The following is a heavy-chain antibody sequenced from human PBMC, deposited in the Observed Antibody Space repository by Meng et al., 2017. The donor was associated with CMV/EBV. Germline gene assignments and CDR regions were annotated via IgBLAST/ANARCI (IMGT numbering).Heavy chain of an antibody. CDR3: AHIGEDIVGAVDDAFDI. Sequence: GESLKISCAASGFTFSSYAMHWVRQAPGKGLEWVAVISYDGSNKYYADSVKGRFTISRDNSKNTLYLQMNSLRAEDTAVYYCAHIGEDIVGAVDDAFDIWGQGTMVTVS. J-gene: IGHJ3*02. CDR2: ISYDGSNK. V-gene: IGHV3-30*04. D-gene: IGHD1-26*01. CDR1: GFTFSSYA.